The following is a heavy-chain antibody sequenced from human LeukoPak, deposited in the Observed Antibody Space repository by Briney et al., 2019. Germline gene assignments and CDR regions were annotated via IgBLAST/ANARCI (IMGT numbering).Heavy chain of an antibody. Sequence: PSETLSLTCTVSGGSISSSSYYWGWIRQPPGKGLEWIGSIYYSGNTYYNPSLKSRVTISVDTSKNQFSLKLSSVTAADTAVYYCAGPLDSSGCLLGYWGQGTLVTVSS. CDR1: GGSISSSSYY. V-gene: IGHV4-39*01. J-gene: IGHJ4*02. CDR3: AGPLDSSGCLLGY. D-gene: IGHD3-22*01. CDR2: IYYSGNT.